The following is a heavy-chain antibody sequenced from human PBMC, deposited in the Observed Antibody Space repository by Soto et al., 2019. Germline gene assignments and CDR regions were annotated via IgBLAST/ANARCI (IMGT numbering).Heavy chain of an antibody. J-gene: IGHJ3*02. CDR1: GFTLSSYE. V-gene: IGHV3-48*03. CDR3: AREYCSSTTCDAFDI. Sequence: PGGSLRLSCAASGFTLSSYEMNWVRQAPGKGLEWVSYISSGRSSIKYTDSVKGRFTISRDNAKNSLYLHMNSLRAEDTAVYYCAREYCSSTTCDAFDIWGQGTVLTVSS. CDR2: ISSGRSSI. D-gene: IGHD2-2*01.